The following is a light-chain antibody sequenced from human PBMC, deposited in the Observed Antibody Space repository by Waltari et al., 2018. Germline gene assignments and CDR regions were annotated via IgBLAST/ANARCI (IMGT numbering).Light chain of an antibody. V-gene: IGKV3-20*01. J-gene: IGKJ1*01. CDR1: QSVSRA. Sequence: EIVLTQSPGTLSLSPGERGPLSCRASQSVSRALAWYQQKPGQAPRLLIYGASTRATGVPDRFSGSGSGTDFSLTISSLDPEDFAVYYCQHYVKLPVTYGQGTKVEI. CDR3: QHYVKLPVT. CDR2: GAS.